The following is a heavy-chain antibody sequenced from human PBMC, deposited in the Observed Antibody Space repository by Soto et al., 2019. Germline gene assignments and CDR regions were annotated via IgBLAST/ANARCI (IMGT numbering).Heavy chain of an antibody. CDR1: GFTFSSYG. V-gene: IGHV3-30*18. D-gene: IGHD6-25*01. CDR3: AKDRRPLYSYGMDV. CDR2: ISYDGSTK. Sequence: QVQLVESGGGVVQPGRSLRLSCAASGFTFSSYGMHWVRQAPGKGLEWVAVISYDGSTKYYADSVKGRFTISRDNSKITQDLQMNSLRAEDTAAYYCAKDRRPLYSYGMDVWGHGTTVPVSS. J-gene: IGHJ6*02.